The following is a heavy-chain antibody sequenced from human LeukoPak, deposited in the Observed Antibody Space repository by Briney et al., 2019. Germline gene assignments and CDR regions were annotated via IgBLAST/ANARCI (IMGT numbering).Heavy chain of an antibody. CDR3: APGIAVAGTRGRVDGRGFHAFDI. D-gene: IGHD6-19*01. Sequence: ASVKVSCKASGGTFSSYAISWVRQAPGQGLEWMGWINPNSGGTNYAQKFQGRVTMTRDTSISTAYMELSRLRSDDTAVYYCAPGIAVAGTRGRVDGRGFHAFDIWGQGTMVTVSS. CDR2: INPNSGGT. J-gene: IGHJ3*02. CDR1: GGTFSSYA. V-gene: IGHV1-2*02.